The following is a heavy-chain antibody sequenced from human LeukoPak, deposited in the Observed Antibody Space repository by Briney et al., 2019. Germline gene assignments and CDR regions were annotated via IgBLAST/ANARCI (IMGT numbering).Heavy chain of an antibody. D-gene: IGHD3-10*01. CDR2: IYYSGNT. Sequence: PSETLSLTCTVSGGSITSSAYDWAWIRPPPGKGLEWIGIIYYSGNTYYNPSLKSRVTISVDPSKNQFSLELSSVTAADMAVYYCARLLDGSGLYDYWGQGTLVSVSS. V-gene: IGHV4-39*01. J-gene: IGHJ4*02. CDR1: GGSITSSAYD. CDR3: ARLLDGSGLYDY.